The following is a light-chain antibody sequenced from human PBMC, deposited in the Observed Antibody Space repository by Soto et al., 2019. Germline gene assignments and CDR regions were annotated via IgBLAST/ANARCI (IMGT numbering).Light chain of an antibody. Sequence: DMQMTQSPSSLSASVGNRVTITFQASQDISNYLNWYQQKPGKAPKLLIYEASNLEKGVPSRFSGSESGTDFTFTISSLKPADTATYYCQQYDNLPYTCGQGTELDIK. CDR1: QDISNY. J-gene: IGKJ2*01. CDR3: QQYDNLPYT. CDR2: EAS. V-gene: IGKV1-33*01.